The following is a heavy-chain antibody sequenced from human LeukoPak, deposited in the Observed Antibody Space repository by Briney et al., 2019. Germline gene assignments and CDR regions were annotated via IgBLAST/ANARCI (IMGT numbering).Heavy chain of an antibody. V-gene: IGHV3-15*01. Sequence: GGSLRLSCAASGFIFNTYAINWVRQAPGKGLEWVGRIRSKTDGGTTDYAAPVKGRFTISRDDSKNMLYLEMNSLRTEDTAVYYCTTDRVVVVAVTRLDYWGQGTLVTVSS. CDR1: GFIFNTYA. CDR2: IRSKTDGGTT. CDR3: TTDRVVVVAVTRLDY. D-gene: IGHD2-15*01. J-gene: IGHJ4*02.